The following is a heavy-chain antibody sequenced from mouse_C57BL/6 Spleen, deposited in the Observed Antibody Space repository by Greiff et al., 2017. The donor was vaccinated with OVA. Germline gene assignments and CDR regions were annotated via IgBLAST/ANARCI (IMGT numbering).Heavy chain of an antibody. CDR3: AFTTVVAKGAMDY. D-gene: IGHD1-1*01. V-gene: IGHV1-78*01. J-gene: IGHJ4*01. Sequence: VKLVESDAELVKPGASVKISCKVSGYTFTDHTIHWMKQRPEQGLEWIGYIYPRDGSTKYNEKFKGKATLTADKSSSTAYMQLNSLTSEDSAVYFCAFTTVVAKGAMDYWGQGTSVTVSS. CDR1: GYTFTDHT. CDR2: IYPRDGST.